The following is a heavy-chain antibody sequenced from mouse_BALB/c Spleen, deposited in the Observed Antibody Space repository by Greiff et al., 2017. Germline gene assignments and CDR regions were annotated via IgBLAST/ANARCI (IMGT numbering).Heavy chain of an antibody. CDR2: ISSGSSTI. D-gene: IGHD1-1*01. V-gene: IGHV5-17*02. CDR1: GFTFSSFG. CDR3: ARERNYYYGSSYIFDV. J-gene: IGHJ1*01. Sequence: EVQGVESGGGLVQPGGSRKLSCAASGFTFSSFGMHWVRQAPEKGLEWVAYISSGSSTIYYADTVKGRFTISRDNPKNTLFLQMTSLRSEDTAMYYCARERNYYYGSSYIFDVWGAGTTVTVSS.